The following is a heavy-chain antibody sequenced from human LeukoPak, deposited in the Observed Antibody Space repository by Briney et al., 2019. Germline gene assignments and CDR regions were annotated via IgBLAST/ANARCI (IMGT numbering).Heavy chain of an antibody. Sequence: SETLSLTCTVSGGSISSSSYYWGWIRQPPGKGLEWIGSIYYSGSTYYNPSLKSRVTISVDTSKNQFSLKLSSVTAADTAVYYCARAKPHMVDPWGQGTLVTVSS. CDR2: IYYSGST. CDR1: GGSISSSSYY. CDR3: ARAKPHMVDP. J-gene: IGHJ5*02. D-gene: IGHD2-21*01. V-gene: IGHV4-39*07.